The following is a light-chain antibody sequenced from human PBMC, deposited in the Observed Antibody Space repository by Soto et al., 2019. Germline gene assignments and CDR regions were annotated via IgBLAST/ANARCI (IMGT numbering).Light chain of an antibody. J-gene: IGKJ1*01. CDR2: GAS. V-gene: IGKV3-15*01. Sequence: ETVMTQSPATLSVSPGERATLSCRASQSVSSDLAWYQQTPGQAPRLLIYGASTRATGIPARFSGSGSGTEFTLTISSLQSEDFAVYYCQQYNDWPRTFGQGTKVEI. CDR1: QSVSSD. CDR3: QQYNDWPRT.